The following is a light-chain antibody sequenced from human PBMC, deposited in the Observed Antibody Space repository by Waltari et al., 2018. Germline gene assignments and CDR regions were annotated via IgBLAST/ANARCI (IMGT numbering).Light chain of an antibody. Sequence: QSVLTQPPSASGTPGQGVTIPCSGSSSNIGSNTVNWYQQLPGTAPKLLIYSNNQRPSGVPDRFSGSKSGTSASLAISGLQSEDEADYYCAAWDDSLNLVFGGGTKLTVL. CDR1: SSNIGSNT. CDR3: AAWDDSLNLV. V-gene: IGLV1-44*01. CDR2: SNN. J-gene: IGLJ3*02.